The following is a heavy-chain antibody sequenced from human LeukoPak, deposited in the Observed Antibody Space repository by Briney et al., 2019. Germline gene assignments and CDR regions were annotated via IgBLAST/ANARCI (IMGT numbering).Heavy chain of an antibody. Sequence: PGGSLRLSCAASGFTFSSYSMNWVRQAPGKGLEWVSYISSSSSTIYYADSVKGRFTISRDNAKNSLYLQMNSLRAEDTAVYYCARIVGATHRYFDYWGQGTLVTVSS. CDR2: ISSSSSTI. V-gene: IGHV3-48*01. D-gene: IGHD1-26*01. J-gene: IGHJ4*02. CDR3: ARIVGATHRYFDY. CDR1: GFTFSSYS.